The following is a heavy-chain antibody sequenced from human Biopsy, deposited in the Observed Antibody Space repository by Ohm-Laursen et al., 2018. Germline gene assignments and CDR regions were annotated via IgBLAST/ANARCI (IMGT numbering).Heavy chain of an antibody. V-gene: IGHV1-69*06. J-gene: IGHJ4*02. D-gene: IGHD6-25*01. CDR1: GGGFKSYA. CDR2: IMPITRTV. Sequence: ASVKVSCKASGGGFKSYALSWVRQAPGQGLEWLGGIMPITRTVKSAQRLEGRLTITADTSTDTAFLELSSLRAEDTAVYYCAGTRSSGFVPQTLRLFDCWGPGTLVTVSS. CDR3: AGTRSSGFVPQTLRLFDC.